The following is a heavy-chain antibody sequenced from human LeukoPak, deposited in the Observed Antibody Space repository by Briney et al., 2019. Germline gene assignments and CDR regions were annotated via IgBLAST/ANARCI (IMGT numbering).Heavy chain of an antibody. J-gene: IGHJ4*02. CDR2: ISGSGTGT. Sequence: GGSLRLSCAASGFTFSSYAMSWVRQAPGKGLKWVSTISGSGTGTYYADSVKGRFTISRDNSKNTLSLQMNSLRAEDTAVYSCAKRGSSSPFDSWGQGTLVTVSS. CDR3: AKRGSSSPFDS. CDR1: GFTFSSYA. D-gene: IGHD3-16*01. V-gene: IGHV3-23*01.